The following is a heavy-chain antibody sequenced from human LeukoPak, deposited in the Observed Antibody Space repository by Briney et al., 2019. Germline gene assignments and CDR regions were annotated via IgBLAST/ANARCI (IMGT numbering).Heavy chain of an antibody. Sequence: GGSLRLSCAASGFTFRSYAMSWVRQAPGKGLEWVSVIYSGGSTYYADSVKGRFTISRDNSKNTLYLQMNSLRAEDTAVYYCARDLITMVRGGEPGYWGQGTLVTVSS. CDR3: ARDLITMVRGGEPGY. V-gene: IGHV3-66*01. D-gene: IGHD3-10*01. CDR2: IYSGGST. J-gene: IGHJ4*02. CDR1: GFTFRSYA.